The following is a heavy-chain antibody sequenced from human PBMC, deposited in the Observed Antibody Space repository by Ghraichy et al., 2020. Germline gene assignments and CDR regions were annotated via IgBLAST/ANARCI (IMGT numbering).Heavy chain of an antibody. CDR3: ARVNYGDYTHIDY. Sequence: GSLRLSCAVYGGSFSGYYWSWIRQPPGKGLEWIGEINHSGSTNYNPSLKSRVTISVDTSKNQFSLKLSSVTAADTAVYYCARVNYGDYTHIDYWGQGTLVTVSS. CDR2: INHSGST. J-gene: IGHJ4*02. CDR1: GGSFSGYY. D-gene: IGHD4-17*01. V-gene: IGHV4-34*01.